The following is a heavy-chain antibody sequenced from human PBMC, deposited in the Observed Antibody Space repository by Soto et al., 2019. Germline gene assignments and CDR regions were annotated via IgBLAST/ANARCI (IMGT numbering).Heavy chain of an antibody. Sequence: QLQLQESGPGLVKPSETLSLTCTVSGGSISSTTDYWGWIRQPPGKGLEYIVSIYYSGNTYYNPSLKSRVTISIDTSKNQFSLKLSSVTAAATAVYYCARHGTGYSSFPDYWGHGTQVTVSS. D-gene: IGHD4-4*01. CDR2: IYYSGNT. CDR1: GGSISSTTDY. CDR3: ARHGTGYSSFPDY. V-gene: IGHV4-39*01. J-gene: IGHJ4*01.